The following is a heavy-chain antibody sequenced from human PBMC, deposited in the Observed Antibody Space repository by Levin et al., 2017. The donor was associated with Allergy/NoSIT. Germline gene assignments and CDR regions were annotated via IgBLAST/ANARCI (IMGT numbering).Heavy chain of an antibody. Sequence: SETLSLTCAVSGGSISSSNWWSWVRQPPGKGLEWIGEIYHSGSTNYNPSLKSRVTISVDKSKNQFSLKLSSVTAADTAVYYCATTYPYSSSWYSQVVGLVYWGQGTLVTVSS. D-gene: IGHD6-13*01. CDR2: IYHSGST. J-gene: IGHJ4*02. V-gene: IGHV4-4*02. CDR1: GGSISSSNW. CDR3: ATTYPYSSSWYSQVVGLVY.